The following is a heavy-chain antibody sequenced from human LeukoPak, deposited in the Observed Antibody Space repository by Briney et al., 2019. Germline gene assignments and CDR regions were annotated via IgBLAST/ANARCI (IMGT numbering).Heavy chain of an antibody. CDR1: GFTFSNYW. D-gene: IGHD3-10*01. V-gene: IGHV3-7*01. J-gene: IGHJ6*03. CDR2: ITQDGSEK. CDR3: ARDTYYGSGSYGFYYYMDV. Sequence: PGGSLRLSCAASGFTFSNYWMSWVRQAPGKWLEWVANITQDGSEKYYVDSVKGRFTISRDNAKNSLYLQMNSLRAEDTAVYYCARDTYYGSGSYGFYYYMDVWGKGTTVTVSS.